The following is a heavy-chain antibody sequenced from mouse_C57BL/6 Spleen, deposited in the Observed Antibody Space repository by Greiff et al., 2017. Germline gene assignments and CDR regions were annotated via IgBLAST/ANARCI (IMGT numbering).Heavy chain of an antibody. Sequence: QVQLKESGPELVKPGASVKISCKASGYAFSSSWMNWVKQRPGKGLEWIGRIYPGDGDTNYNGTFKGKATLTADKSSSTAYMQLSSLTSEDSAVYFCANLITTVSFMDYWGQGTSVTVSS. J-gene: IGHJ4*01. CDR1: GYAFSSSW. D-gene: IGHD1-1*01. CDR2: IYPGDGDT. CDR3: ANLITTVSFMDY. V-gene: IGHV1-82*01.